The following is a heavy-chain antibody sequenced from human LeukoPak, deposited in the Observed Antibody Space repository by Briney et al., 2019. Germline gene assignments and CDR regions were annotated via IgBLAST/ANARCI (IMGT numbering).Heavy chain of an antibody. J-gene: IGHJ4*02. CDR2: ITGSSRST. CDR3: AKDTPLFGYSSGWSSNAFDF. Sequence: GSLRLSCAASGFTFSSYAMSWVRQVPGKGLEWVSTITGSSRSTYFADSVRGRFTISRDNSKNTLYLQMNNLRAEDTAIYYCAKDTPLFGYSSGWSSNAFDFWGQRTLVTVSS. V-gene: IGHV3-23*01. CDR1: GFTFSSYA. D-gene: IGHD6-19*01.